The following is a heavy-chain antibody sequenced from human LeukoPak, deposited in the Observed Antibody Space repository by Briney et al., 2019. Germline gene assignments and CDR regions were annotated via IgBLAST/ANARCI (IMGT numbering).Heavy chain of an antibody. CDR3: ARGVIMITFGGVIVLRDFDH. D-gene: IGHD3-16*02. CDR2: ISSSSSYI. Sequence: GGSLRLSCAASGFTFSRYSMNWFRQAPGKGLDWVSAISSSSSYIYHADSVKGRFTISRDNAKNSLYLQMNSLRAEDTAVYYCARGVIMITFGGVIVLRDFDHWGQGTLVTVSS. J-gene: IGHJ4*02. CDR1: GFTFSRYS. V-gene: IGHV3-21*01.